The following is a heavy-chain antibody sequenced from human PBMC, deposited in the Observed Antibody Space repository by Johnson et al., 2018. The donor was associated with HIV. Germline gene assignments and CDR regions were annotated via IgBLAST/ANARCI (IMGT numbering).Heavy chain of an antibody. V-gene: IGHV3-11*04. CDR3: ARSVHAGRPVDF. J-gene: IGHJ3*01. CDR2: ISGSDGAI. Sequence: QVQLVESGGSVVRPGGSLRLSFAASGFTFSDSYMNWIRQAPGKGLEWVSYISGSDGAIWYAESVKGGFTVSRDNAKNSFYLQMNSLRAEDTAWYYCARSVHAGRPVDFWCQGTLGTVSS. CDR1: GFTFSDSY. D-gene: IGHD1-1*01.